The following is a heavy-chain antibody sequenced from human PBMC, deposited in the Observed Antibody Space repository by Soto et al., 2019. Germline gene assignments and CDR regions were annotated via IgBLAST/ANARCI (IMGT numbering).Heavy chain of an antibody. D-gene: IGHD3-10*01. V-gene: IGHV3-13*01. J-gene: IGHJ4*02. CDR2: IGTAGDS. CDR1: GFTFSRYD. CDR3: TRSPVLVRGVRAFDY. Sequence: GGSLRLSCAASGFTFSRYDMHWVRQATGKSLEWVAAIGTAGDSYYPGSVKGRFTISRENTKNSLYLQMNSLRAGDTAIYYCTRSPVLVRGVRAFDYWGQGILVTVSS.